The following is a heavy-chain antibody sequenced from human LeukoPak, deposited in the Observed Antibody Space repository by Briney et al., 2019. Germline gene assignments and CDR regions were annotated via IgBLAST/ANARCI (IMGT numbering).Heavy chain of an antibody. Sequence: GGSLRLSCAASGFTLSGSAMHWVRQASGEGLEWVGRIRSKANSYATAYAESVKGRFTISRDDSKNTAYLQMNSLKTEDTAVYYCTRHAFGYDSSRVTDYWGQGTLVTVSS. CDR2: IRSKANSYAT. D-gene: IGHD5-12*01. J-gene: IGHJ4*02. V-gene: IGHV3-73*01. CDR1: GFTLSGSA. CDR3: TRHAFGYDSSRVTDY.